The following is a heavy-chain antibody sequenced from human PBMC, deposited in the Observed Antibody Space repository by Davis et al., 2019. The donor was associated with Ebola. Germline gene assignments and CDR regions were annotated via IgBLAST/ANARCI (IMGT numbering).Heavy chain of an antibody. V-gene: IGHV3-48*03. CDR1: GFTFSSYE. CDR2: ISSSGSTI. J-gene: IGHJ4*02. D-gene: IGHD2-15*01. Sequence: PGGSLRLSCAASGFTFSSYEMNWVRQAPGKGLEWVSYISSSGSTIYYADSVKGRFTISRDNAKNSLYLQMNSLRAEDTAVYYCASRGLRGAPYDYWGQGTLVTVSS. CDR3: ASRGLRGAPYDY.